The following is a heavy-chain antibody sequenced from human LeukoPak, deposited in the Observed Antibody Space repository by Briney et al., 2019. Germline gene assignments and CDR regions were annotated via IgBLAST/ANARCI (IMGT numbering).Heavy chain of an antibody. Sequence: ETLSLTCTVSGYSISSGYYWGWIRQPPGEGLEWVASIKEDGSDKYYVDSVKGRFTISRDNAKNSLYLQMNSLTAEDTAVYYCARDRHYYESSGYYYFDHWGQGTLVTVSS. J-gene: IGHJ4*02. V-gene: IGHV3-7*01. CDR2: IKEDGSDK. CDR3: ARDRHYYESSGYYYFDH. D-gene: IGHD3-22*01. CDR1: GYSISSGYY.